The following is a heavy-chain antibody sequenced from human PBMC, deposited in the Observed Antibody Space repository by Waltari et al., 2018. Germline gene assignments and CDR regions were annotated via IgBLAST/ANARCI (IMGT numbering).Heavy chain of an antibody. CDR3: AKDGRVTTVY. V-gene: IGHV3-23*01. D-gene: IGHD4-17*01. Sequence: EVQLLESGGGLVQPGGSLRLSCAASGLTFRSYALRWVRQAPGKGLEWVSAISVSGGSTYYAASVKGRFTISRDNSKNTLYLQMNSLRAEDTAVYYCAKDGRVTTVYWGQGTLVTVSS. J-gene: IGHJ4*02. CDR2: ISVSGGST. CDR1: GLTFRSYA.